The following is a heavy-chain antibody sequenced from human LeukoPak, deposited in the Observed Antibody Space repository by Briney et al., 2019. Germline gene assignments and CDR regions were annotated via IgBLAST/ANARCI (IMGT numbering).Heavy chain of an antibody. CDR3: ASLAMRPDY. D-gene: IGHD2-2*01. CDR2: ISSTANTI. Sequence: GGSLRLSCAASGFTFRDYYMNWIRQAPGKGLEWVSYISSTANTIYYADSVEGRFTTFRDNAKNSLYLQMNSLRAEDTAVYYCASLAMRPDYWGQGTLVTVSS. CDR1: GFTFRDYY. V-gene: IGHV3-11*01. J-gene: IGHJ4*02.